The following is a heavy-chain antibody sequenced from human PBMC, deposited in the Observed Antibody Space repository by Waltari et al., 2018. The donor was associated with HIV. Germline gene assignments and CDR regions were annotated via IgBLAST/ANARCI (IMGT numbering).Heavy chain of an antibody. CDR2: IKTQADGETT. Sequence: EVQLVESGGGLIKPGGSLRPSWSASGFTFSDAWMGWGRQAPGKGLEWVARIKTQADGETTDYAAPVQGRFTVSRDDARNTVYLQIDSLKTDDTAMYYCTTWMYWGPGTRVTVSS. CDR3: TTWMY. CDR1: GFTFSDAW. V-gene: IGHV3-15*01. D-gene: IGHD2-2*03. J-gene: IGHJ4*02.